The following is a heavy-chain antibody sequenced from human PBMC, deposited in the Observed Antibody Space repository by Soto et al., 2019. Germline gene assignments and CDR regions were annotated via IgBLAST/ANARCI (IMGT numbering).Heavy chain of an antibody. CDR1: GFTFINGR. CDR2: IKSKPDGGTT. V-gene: IGHV3-15*07. D-gene: IGHD3-10*01. J-gene: IGHJ5*02. CDR3: TTDYMGAPWNP. Sequence: GGSLRVSRVGTGFTFINGRVKRVREAPEKKLEWGGRIKSKPDGGTTDYAAPVKGRFTISRDDSKNTLYLQMNSLKTEDTAVYYCTTDYMGAPWNPWGQGTLVTVSS.